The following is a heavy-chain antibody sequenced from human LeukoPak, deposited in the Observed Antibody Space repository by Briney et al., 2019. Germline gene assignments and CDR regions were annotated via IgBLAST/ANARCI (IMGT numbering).Heavy chain of an antibody. Sequence: GGSLRLSCAASGFTFSGCGMHWVRQAPGEGLEWVSSLDASGAPTYYVDSVKGRFTISRDNSKNSLYLQMNSLRAEDTAIYYCARDRGLGQWLDYWGQGTLVTVSS. J-gene: IGHJ4*02. CDR3: ARDRGLGQWLDY. V-gene: IGHV3-23*01. D-gene: IGHD6-19*01. CDR1: GFTFSGCG. CDR2: LDASGAPT.